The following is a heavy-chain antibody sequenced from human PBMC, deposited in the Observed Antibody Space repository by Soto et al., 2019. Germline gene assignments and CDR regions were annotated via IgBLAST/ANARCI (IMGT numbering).Heavy chain of an antibody. Sequence: ASVKVSCKASGYTFTSYGISWVRQAPGQGLEWMGWISAYNGNTNYAQKLQGRVTMTTDTSTSTAYMELRSLRSDDTAVYYCAATITGTPGYYGMDVWGQGTTVTVSS. D-gene: IGHD1-20*01. CDR3: AATITGTPGYYGMDV. CDR1: GYTFTSYG. V-gene: IGHV1-18*04. J-gene: IGHJ6*02. CDR2: ISAYNGNT.